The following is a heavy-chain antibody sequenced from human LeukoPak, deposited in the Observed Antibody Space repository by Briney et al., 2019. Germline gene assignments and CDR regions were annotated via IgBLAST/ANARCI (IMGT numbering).Heavy chain of an antibody. V-gene: IGHV4-59*08. D-gene: IGHD3-10*01. CDR3: ARHGSGAFGFDI. Sequence: SETLSLTCTVSGGSISSYYWSWIRQPPGKGLEWIGYTYYSGSTNYNPSLKSRVTISADMSKNQFSLKLSSVAAADTAVYYCARHGSGAFGFDIWGQGTMVTVSP. CDR2: TYYSGST. J-gene: IGHJ3*02. CDR1: GGSISSYY.